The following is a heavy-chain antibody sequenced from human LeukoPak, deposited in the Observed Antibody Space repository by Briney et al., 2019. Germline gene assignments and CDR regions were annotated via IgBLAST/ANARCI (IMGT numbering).Heavy chain of an antibody. J-gene: IGHJ5*02. D-gene: IGHD6-13*01. CDR2: INSDGSST. Sequence: PGGSLRLSCAASGFTLSSYWMHWVRKAPGKGLVWVSRINSDGSSTSYADSVKGRFTISRDNAKNTLYLQMNSLRAEDTAGYYCSRMLVGFGEFDPWGQGTLVTVSS. V-gene: IGHV3-74*01. CDR3: SRMLVGFGEFDP. CDR1: GFTLSSYW.